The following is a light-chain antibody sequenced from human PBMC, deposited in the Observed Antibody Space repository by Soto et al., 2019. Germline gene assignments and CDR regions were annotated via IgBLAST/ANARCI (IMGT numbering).Light chain of an antibody. CDR1: QGIRNY. CDR2: AAS. Sequence: DIQMTQSPTSLSASVGDRVTITCRASQGIRNYVSWYQQIQGTAPKLLLYAASTLKSGVPSRFSGSGSETTLTLSINDPQPDDVETYYCQKYSSVPVFGPGTKVEIK. CDR3: QKYSSVPV. J-gene: IGKJ3*01. V-gene: IGKV1-27*01.